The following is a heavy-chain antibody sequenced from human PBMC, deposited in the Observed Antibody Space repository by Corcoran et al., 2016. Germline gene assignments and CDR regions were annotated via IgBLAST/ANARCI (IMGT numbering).Heavy chain of an antibody. CDR2: INQSGST. V-gene: IGHV4-34*01. CDR3: ARPRYSSGGIDY. CDR1: GGSFSGYY. J-gene: IGHJ4*02. Sequence: QVQLQQWGAGLLKPSETLSLTCAVYGGSFSGYYWSWIRQPPGKGLEWIGEINQSGSTNYKPSLKSRVTITVDTSKNQFSLKLSSVTAADTAVYYWARPRYSSGGIDYWGQGTLVPVSS. D-gene: IGHD6-19*01.